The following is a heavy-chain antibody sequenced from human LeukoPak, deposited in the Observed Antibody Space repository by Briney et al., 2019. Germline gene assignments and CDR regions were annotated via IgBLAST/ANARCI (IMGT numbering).Heavy chain of an antibody. CDR2: IIPIFGTA. CDR1: GGTFSSYA. V-gene: IGHV1-69*13. Sequence: GASVKVSCKASGGTFSSYAISWVRQAPGQGLEWMGGIIPIFGTANYAQKFQGRVTITADESTSTAYMKLSSLRSEDTAVYYCSRSNIVVVPAATYYYYMDVWGKGTTVTVSS. J-gene: IGHJ6*03. D-gene: IGHD2-2*01. CDR3: SRSNIVVVPAATYYYYMDV.